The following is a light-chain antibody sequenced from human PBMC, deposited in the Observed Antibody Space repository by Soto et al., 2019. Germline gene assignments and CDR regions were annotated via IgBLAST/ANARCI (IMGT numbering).Light chain of an antibody. CDR1: QTISSW. CDR2: KAS. CDR3: QHYNSYSEA. J-gene: IGKJ1*01. V-gene: IGKV1-5*03. Sequence: DIQMTQSPSTXSXXVXXXXXXXXRASQTISSWLAWYQQKPGKAPKLLIYKASTLKSGVPSRFSGSGSGTEFALTISSLQPDDFATYYCQHYNSYSEAFGQGTKVDIK.